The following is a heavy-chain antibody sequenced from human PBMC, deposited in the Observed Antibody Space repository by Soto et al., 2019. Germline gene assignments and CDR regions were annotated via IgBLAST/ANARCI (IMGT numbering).Heavy chain of an antibody. CDR1: GGSISSSSYY. D-gene: IGHD1-7*01. J-gene: IGHJ4*02. Sequence: SETLSLTCTVSGGSISSSSYYWGWIRQPPGKGLEWIGSIYYSGSTYYNPSLKSRVTISVDTSKNQFSLKLSSVTAADTAVYYCFNWNYVRYFDYWGQGTLVTVSS. V-gene: IGHV4-39*01. CDR2: IYYSGST. CDR3: FNWNYVRYFDY.